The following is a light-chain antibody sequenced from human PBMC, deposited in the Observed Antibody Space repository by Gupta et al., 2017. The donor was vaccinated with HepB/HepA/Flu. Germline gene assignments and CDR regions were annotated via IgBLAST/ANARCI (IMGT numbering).Light chain of an antibody. CDR2: YAS. CDR3: QQRSNSWT. Sequence: EIVLTQSPVTLSLSPGERATLSCRASQSVSSSLAWYQHKPGQAPRLLIYYASSRATGIPARFSGSGSGTDFTLTISSLEPGDFAVYYCQQRSNSWTFGQGTKVEIK. CDR1: QSVSSS. J-gene: IGKJ1*01. V-gene: IGKV3-11*01.